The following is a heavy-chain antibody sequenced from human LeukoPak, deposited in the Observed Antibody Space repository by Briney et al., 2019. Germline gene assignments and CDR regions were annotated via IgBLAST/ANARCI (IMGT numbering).Heavy chain of an antibody. V-gene: IGHV4-39*07. Sequence: SETLSLTCTVSGGSISSSSYYWGWIRQPPGKGLEWIGSIYHSGSTYYNPSLKSRVTISVDTSKNQFSLKLSSVTAADTAVYYCARGYCSGGSCPNFDYWGQGTLVTVSS. CDR2: IYHSGST. CDR1: GGSISSSSYY. J-gene: IGHJ4*02. CDR3: ARGYCSGGSCPNFDY. D-gene: IGHD2-15*01.